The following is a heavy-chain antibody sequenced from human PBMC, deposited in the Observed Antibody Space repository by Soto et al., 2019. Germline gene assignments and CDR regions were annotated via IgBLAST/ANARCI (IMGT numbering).Heavy chain of an antibody. CDR3: ARGGLQGSGNHYNDN. Sequence: EVQLVESGGGLVQPGGSLRLSCAASGFTFNSYWMHWVRQAPGKGLVWVSRINPDGRSTNYADSVKGRFTISRDNAKNTLYLQMNSLRAEDTAVYHCARGGLQGSGNHYNDNWGQGTLVTVSS. CDR1: GFTFNSYW. CDR2: INPDGRST. D-gene: IGHD3-10*01. J-gene: IGHJ4*02. V-gene: IGHV3-74*01.